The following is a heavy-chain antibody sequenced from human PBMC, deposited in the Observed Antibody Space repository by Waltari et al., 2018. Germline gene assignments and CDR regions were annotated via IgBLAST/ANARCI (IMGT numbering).Heavy chain of an antibody. J-gene: IGHJ3*02. Sequence: QVQLVQSGAEVKKPGSSVKVSCQASGYPFTSYDINLLRQATGQGLEWRGWMKPKSGNTGYEQKFQGRVTMTRNTSISTAYMELSSLRSEDTAVYYCARGPDKGAGAFDIWGQGTMVTVSS. CDR2: MKPKSGNT. CDR1: GYPFTSYD. V-gene: IGHV1-8*01. D-gene: IGHD3-10*01. CDR3: ARGPDKGAGAFDI.